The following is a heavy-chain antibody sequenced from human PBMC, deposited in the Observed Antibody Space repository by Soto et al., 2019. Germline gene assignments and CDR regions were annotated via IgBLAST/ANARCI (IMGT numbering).Heavy chain of an antibody. J-gene: IGHJ5*02. D-gene: IGHD6-13*01. CDR1: VFTFSSYA. Sequence: GSLRLSCAASVFTFSSYAMSWVRQAPGNGLEWVSAISGSGGSTYYADSVKGRFTISRDNSKNTLYLQMNSLRAEDTAVYYCAKDSSVAAAGGVNNWFVPWGQGTLVNVSS. CDR2: ISGSGGST. V-gene: IGHV3-23*01. CDR3: AKDSSVAAAGGVNNWFVP.